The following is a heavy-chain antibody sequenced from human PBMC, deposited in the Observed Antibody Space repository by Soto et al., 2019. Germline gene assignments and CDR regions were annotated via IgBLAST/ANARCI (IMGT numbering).Heavy chain of an antibody. CDR3: ARKGASSSWSYYFDY. D-gene: IGHD6-13*01. CDR2: ISAYNGNT. V-gene: IGHV1-18*01. J-gene: IGHJ4*02. Sequence: ASVKVSCKASGYTFTSYGISWVRQAPGQGLEWMGWISAYNGNTNYAQKLQGRVTMTTDTSTSTAYMELRSLRSDDTAVYYCARKGASSSWSYYFDYWGQGTLVTVSS. CDR1: GYTFTSYG.